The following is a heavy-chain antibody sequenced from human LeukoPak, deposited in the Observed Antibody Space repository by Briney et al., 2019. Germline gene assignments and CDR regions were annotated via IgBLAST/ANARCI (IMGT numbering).Heavy chain of an antibody. J-gene: IGHJ4*02. Sequence: GRSLRLSCAASGFIFSDYAMHWVRQAPGKGLEWVAVIFYDGDTKYYADSVKGRFAISRDNSKSTLYLQMNSLKTEDTAVYYCTTEGVAYCGGDCYSAGYWGQGTLVTVSS. CDR2: IFYDGDTK. V-gene: IGHV3-30*09. CDR3: TTEGVAYCGGDCYSAGY. D-gene: IGHD2-21*02. CDR1: GFIFSDYA.